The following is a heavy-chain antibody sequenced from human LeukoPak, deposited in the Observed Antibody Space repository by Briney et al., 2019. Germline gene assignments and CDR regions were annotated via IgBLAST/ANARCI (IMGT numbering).Heavy chain of an antibody. V-gene: IGHV4-39*01. CDR1: GGSISSSSSY. D-gene: IGHD3-22*01. CDR3: ARQVRDSSGYYKASYSDY. Sequence: SETLSLTCTVSGGSISSSSSYWGWIRQPPGKGLECIGIIYYSGSTYYNPSLKSRVTISVDTSKNQFSLKLNSVTAADTAVYYCARQVRDSSGYYKASYSDYWGQGTLVTVSS. J-gene: IGHJ4*02. CDR2: IYYSGST.